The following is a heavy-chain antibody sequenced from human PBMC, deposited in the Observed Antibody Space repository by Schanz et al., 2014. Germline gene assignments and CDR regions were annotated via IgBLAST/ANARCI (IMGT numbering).Heavy chain of an antibody. CDR1: GFTFSSYA. D-gene: IGHD2-15*01. J-gene: IGHJ6*02. CDR3: AKGMGYCSGGTCYDYYYYGLDV. Sequence: QLVGSGGGLVQPGGSLRLSCAASGFTFSSYAMSWVRQAPGKGLEWVAVISYDGRNKYYADSVKGRFTISRDNSENTLYLQMNSLSADDTAVFYCAKGMGYCSGGTCYDYYYYGLDVWGQGTTVTVSS. V-gene: IGHV3-30-3*01. CDR2: ISYDGRNK.